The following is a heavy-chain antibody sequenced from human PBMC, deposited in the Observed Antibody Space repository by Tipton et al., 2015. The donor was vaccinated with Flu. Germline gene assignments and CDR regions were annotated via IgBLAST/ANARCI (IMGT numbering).Heavy chain of an antibody. V-gene: IGHV4-4*07. J-gene: IGHJ3*02. Sequence: LRLSCTVSGGSINSYYWSWIRQPAGKGLEWIGRIYTSGSTNYNPPLKSRVTMSIDTSKNQFSLKLSSVTAADTAVYYCTRGFYGAFDIWGQGTMVTVSS. D-gene: IGHD4-17*01. CDR1: GGSINSYY. CDR3: TRGFYGAFDI. CDR2: IYTSGST.